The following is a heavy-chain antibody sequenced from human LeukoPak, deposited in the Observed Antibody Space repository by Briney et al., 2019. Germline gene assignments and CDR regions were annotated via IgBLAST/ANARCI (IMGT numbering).Heavy chain of an antibody. CDR1: GGSISSYY. CDR3: ARVRYSSSWSLFDY. D-gene: IGHD6-13*01. CDR2: IYYSGST. J-gene: IGHJ4*02. V-gene: IGHV4-59*01. Sequence: SETLSLTCTVSGGSISSYYWSWIRQPPGKGLEWIGYIYYSGSTNYNPSLKSRVTVSVDTSKNQFSLKLSTVTAADTAVYYCARVRYSSSWSLFDYWGQGTLVTVSS.